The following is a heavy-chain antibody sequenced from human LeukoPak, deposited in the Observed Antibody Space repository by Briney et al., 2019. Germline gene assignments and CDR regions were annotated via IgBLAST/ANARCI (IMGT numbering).Heavy chain of an antibody. D-gene: IGHD3-10*01. Sequence: PSETLSLTCTVSGGSISSYYWSWIRQPPGKGLEWIGYIYYSGSTNYNPSLKSRVTISVDTSKNQFSLKLSSVTAADTAVYYCARDRGDYYGSGSYWVYWGQGTLVTVSS. CDR2: IYYSGST. J-gene: IGHJ4*02. CDR3: ARDRGDYYGSGSYWVY. CDR1: GGSISSYY. V-gene: IGHV4-59*01.